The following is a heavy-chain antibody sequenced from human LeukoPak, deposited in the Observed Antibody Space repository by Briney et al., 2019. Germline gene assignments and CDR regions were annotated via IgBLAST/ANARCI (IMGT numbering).Heavy chain of an antibody. D-gene: IGHD3-10*01. V-gene: IGHV4-30-4*08. J-gene: IGHJ4*02. CDR2: IYYSGST. Sequence: SETLSLTCTVSGGSISSGDYYWSWIRQPPGKGLEWIGYIYYSGSTYYNPSLKSRVTISVDTSKNQFSLKLSSVTAADTAVYYCARGGVWAIFDYWGQGTLVTVSS. CDR1: GGSISSGDYY. CDR3: ARGGVWAIFDY.